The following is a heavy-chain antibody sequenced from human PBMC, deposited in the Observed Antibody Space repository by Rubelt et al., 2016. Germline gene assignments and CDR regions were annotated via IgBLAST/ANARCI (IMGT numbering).Heavy chain of an antibody. CDR2: INHSGST. Sequence: QVHLQQRGAGLLKPSETLSLTCAVYGGSFSGYYWSWIRQPPGKGLEWIGEINHSGSTNYNPCLKSRVTRSVDTSKNQVSLKLRSVTAADTAVYDCARALGPYSSCHPWGQGTLVTVSS. CDR3: ARALGPYSSCHP. CDR1: GGSFSGYY. J-gene: IGHJ5*02. D-gene: IGHD6-13*01. V-gene: IGHV4-34*02.